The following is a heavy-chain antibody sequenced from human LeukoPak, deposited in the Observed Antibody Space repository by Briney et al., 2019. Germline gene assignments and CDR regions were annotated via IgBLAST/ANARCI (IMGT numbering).Heavy chain of an antibody. CDR1: GDSVSSSDHY. Sequence: SETLSLTCTVSGDSVSSSDHYWGWIRQPPGKGLEWIGRISYSGNTYYNPSLKGRITVSADTSKNQFSLKLSSVTAADTAVYYCARRGGAAAALDYWGQGTLVTVSS. CDR2: ISYSGNT. D-gene: IGHD6-13*01. J-gene: IGHJ4*02. V-gene: IGHV4-39*01. CDR3: ARRGGAAAALDY.